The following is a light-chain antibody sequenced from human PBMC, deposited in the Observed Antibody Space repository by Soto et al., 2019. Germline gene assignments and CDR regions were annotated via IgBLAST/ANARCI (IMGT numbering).Light chain of an antibody. Sequence: EIVMTQSPATLSVSPGERATLSCRASQSVSSNLACYQQKAGQAPRLLMYGASTRATGIPARFSGSGSGTEFTLTISSLQSEDFAVYYCQQYNNWPLTFGGGTKVEIK. J-gene: IGKJ4*01. V-gene: IGKV3-15*01. CDR3: QQYNNWPLT. CDR2: GAS. CDR1: QSVSSN.